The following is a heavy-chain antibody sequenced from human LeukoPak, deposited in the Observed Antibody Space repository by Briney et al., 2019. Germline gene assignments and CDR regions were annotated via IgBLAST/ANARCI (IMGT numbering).Heavy chain of an antibody. CDR3: ARDRKYYYDSSGYFDY. CDR1: GGSISSSNW. Sequence: SETLSLTCAVSGGSISSSNWWSWVRQPPGKGLEWIGEIYHSGSTNYNPSLKSRVTISVDKSKNQFSLKLSSVTAADTAVYYCARDRKYYYDSSGYFDYWGQGTLVTVSS. D-gene: IGHD3-22*01. CDR2: IYHSGST. V-gene: IGHV4-4*02. J-gene: IGHJ4*02.